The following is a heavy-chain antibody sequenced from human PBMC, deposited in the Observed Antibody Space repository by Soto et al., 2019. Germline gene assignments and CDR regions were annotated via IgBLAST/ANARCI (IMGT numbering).Heavy chain of an antibody. J-gene: IGHJ4*02. CDR2: IYYSGST. Sequence: SETLSLTCTVSGGSISSYYWSWIRQPPGKGLEWIGYIYYSGSTNYNPSLKSRVTISVDTSKNQFSLKLSSVTAADTAVYYCAGGITIFGVAPFDYWGQGTLVTVSS. V-gene: IGHV4-59*01. D-gene: IGHD3-3*01. CDR3: AGGITIFGVAPFDY. CDR1: GGSISSYY.